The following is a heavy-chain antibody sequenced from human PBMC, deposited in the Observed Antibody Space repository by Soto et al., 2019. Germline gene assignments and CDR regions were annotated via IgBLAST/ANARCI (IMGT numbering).Heavy chain of an antibody. CDR3: ARRKDDFWSGYYPYWYFDL. CDR1: GGSISSYY. D-gene: IGHD3-3*01. Sequence: QVQLQESGPGLVKPSETLSLTCTVSGGSISSYYWSWIRQPPGKGLEWIGYIYYSGSTNYNPSLKSRVTISVDTSKNQFSLKLSSVTAADTAVYYCARRKDDFWSGYYPYWYFDLWGRGTLVTVSS. V-gene: IGHV4-59*08. CDR2: IYYSGST. J-gene: IGHJ2*01.